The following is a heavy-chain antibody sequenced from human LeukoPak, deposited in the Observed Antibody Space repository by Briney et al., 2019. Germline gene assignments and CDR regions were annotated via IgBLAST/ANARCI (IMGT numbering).Heavy chain of an antibody. CDR2: MYSGGIT. CDR1: GFTVSSEY. Sequence: PGGSLRLSCVASGFTVSSEYMSWVRQAPGKGLEWVSVMYSGGITYYADSVKDRFIVSRDSSKNTLYLQMNSLRAEDTAVYYCARGGPEDAFDIWGQGTLVTVSS. D-gene: IGHD1-14*01. V-gene: IGHV3-66*01. CDR3: ARGGPEDAFDI. J-gene: IGHJ3*02.